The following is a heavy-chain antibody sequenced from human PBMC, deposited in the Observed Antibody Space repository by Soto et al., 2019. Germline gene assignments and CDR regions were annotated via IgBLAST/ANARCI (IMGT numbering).Heavy chain of an antibody. CDR1: GGSFSGYY. Sequence: SETLSLTCAVYGGSFSGYYWSWIRQPPGKGLEWIGEINHSGSTNYNPSLKSRVTISVDTSKNQFSLKLSSVTAADTAVYYCASRIEVGHEAGAFDIWGQGTMVPVSS. V-gene: IGHV4-34*01. CDR3: ASRIEVGHEAGAFDI. D-gene: IGHD6-19*01. J-gene: IGHJ3*02. CDR2: INHSGST.